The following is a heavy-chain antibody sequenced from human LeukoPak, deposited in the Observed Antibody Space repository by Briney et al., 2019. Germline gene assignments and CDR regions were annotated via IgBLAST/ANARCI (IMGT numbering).Heavy chain of an antibody. Sequence: GGSLRLSCAASGFIFSTYSMIRVRQAPGKGLEWVSSVSGTSEYIYYADSVRGRFTISRDNAKNTVYLQMNSLRAEDTAVYYCARWYSSGWYSDYWGQGTLVTVSS. D-gene: IGHD6-19*01. V-gene: IGHV3-21*06. J-gene: IGHJ4*02. CDR1: GFIFSTYS. CDR3: ARWYSSGWYSDY. CDR2: VSGTSEYI.